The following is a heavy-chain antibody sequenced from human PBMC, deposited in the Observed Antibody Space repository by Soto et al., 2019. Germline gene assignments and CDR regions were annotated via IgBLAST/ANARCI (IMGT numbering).Heavy chain of an antibody. V-gene: IGHV3-7*01. CDR3: ARDTRRGSWSCLIEYNWFDP. D-gene: IGHD3-3*01. CDR2: IKQDGSEK. J-gene: IGHJ5*02. Sequence: EVQLVESGGGLVQPGGSLRLSCAASGFTFSSYWMSWVRQAPGKGLEWVANIKQDGSEKYYVDSVKGRFTISRDNAKNTLYLQMNSLRAEDTAVYYCARDTRRGSWSCLIEYNWFDPWGQGTLVTVSS. CDR1: GFTFSSYW.